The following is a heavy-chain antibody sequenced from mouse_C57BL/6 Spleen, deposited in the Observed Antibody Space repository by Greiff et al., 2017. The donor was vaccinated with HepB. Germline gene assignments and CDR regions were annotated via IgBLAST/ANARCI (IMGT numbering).Heavy chain of an antibody. CDR3: ASRFITGWYFDV. CDR1: GYTFPSYW. Sequence: VQLQQPGAELVKPGASVKLSCKASGYTFPSYWMHWVKQRPGRGLEWIGRIEPNSGGTKYNEKFKSKATLTVDKPSSTAYMQLSSLTSEDSAVYYCASRFITGWYFDVWGTGTTVTVSS. D-gene: IGHD1-3*01. V-gene: IGHV1-72*01. CDR2: IEPNSGGT. J-gene: IGHJ1*03.